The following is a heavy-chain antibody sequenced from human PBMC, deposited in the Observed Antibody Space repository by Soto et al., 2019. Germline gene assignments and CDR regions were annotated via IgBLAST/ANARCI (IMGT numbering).Heavy chain of an antibody. CDR2: INPNSGCT. D-gene: IGHD3-3*01. CDR1: GYTFTGYY. V-gene: IGHV1-2*02. Sequence: ASVKVSCKASGYTFTGYYMHWVLQAPGQGLEWMGWINPNSGCTNYAQKFQGRVTMTRDTSISTAYMELSRLRSDDTAVYYCARERRLGLRFLEWLVDYWGQGTLVTVSS. J-gene: IGHJ4*02. CDR3: ARERRLGLRFLEWLVDY.